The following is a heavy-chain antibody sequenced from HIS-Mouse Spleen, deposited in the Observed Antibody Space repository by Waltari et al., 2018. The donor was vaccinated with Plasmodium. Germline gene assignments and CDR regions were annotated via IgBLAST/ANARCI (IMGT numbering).Heavy chain of an antibody. CDR1: GYSISSGYY. Sequence: QVQLQESGPGLVKPSETLSLTCTVSGYSISSGYYWGWIRQPPGKGLEWIGSIYHSGRTSYNPSLKRRVTISVDTSKNQFSLKLSSVTAADTAVYYCARVDYGSGDYYYYYGMDVWGQGTTVTVSS. D-gene: IGHD3-10*01. J-gene: IGHJ6*02. CDR2: IYHSGRT. CDR3: ARVDYGSGDYYYYYGMDV. V-gene: IGHV4-38-2*02.